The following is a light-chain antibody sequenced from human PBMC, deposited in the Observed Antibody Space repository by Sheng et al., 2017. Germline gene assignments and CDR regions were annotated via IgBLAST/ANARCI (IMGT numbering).Light chain of an antibody. V-gene: IGKV1-5*03. J-gene: IGKJ1*01. CDR2: TAS. CDR1: QSVRNW. CDR3: QQYSTYSPT. Sequence: DIQMTQSPSTLSASEGDRVSITCRASQSVRNWLAWYQQKPGKAPKLLTNTASTLETGVPSRFSGSGSGTDFTLTISSLQPDDFATYYCQQYSTYSPTFGQGTKVEIK.